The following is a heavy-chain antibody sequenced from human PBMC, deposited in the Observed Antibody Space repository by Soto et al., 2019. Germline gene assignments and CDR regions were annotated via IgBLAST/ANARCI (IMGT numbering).Heavy chain of an antibody. CDR2: ISYDGSNK. J-gene: IGHJ6*02. CDR1: GFTFSSYG. V-gene: IGHV3-30*18. CDR3: AKVLTTVTTYYYYGMDV. D-gene: IGHD4-4*01. Sequence: QVQLVESGGGVVQPGRSLRLSCAASGFTFSSYGMHWVRQAPGKGLEWVAVISYDGSNKYYADSVKGRFTISRDNSKNTLYLQMNSLRAEDTAVYYCAKVLTTVTTYYYYGMDVWGQGTTVTVSS.